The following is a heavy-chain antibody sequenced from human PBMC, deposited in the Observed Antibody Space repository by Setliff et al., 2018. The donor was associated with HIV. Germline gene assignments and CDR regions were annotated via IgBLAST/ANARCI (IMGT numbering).Heavy chain of an antibody. Sequence: GGSLRLSCAASGFSFNNYWIVWVRQAPGKGLEWVANINQDGSHKYYVDSVRGRFTLSRDNAKNALLLQMNSLRVEDTAMYYCTKDHLSGWASDCWGQGTLVTVSS. CDR3: TKDHLSGWASDC. D-gene: IGHD6-19*01. V-gene: IGHV3-7*01. CDR2: INQDGSHK. CDR1: GFSFNNYW. J-gene: IGHJ4*02.